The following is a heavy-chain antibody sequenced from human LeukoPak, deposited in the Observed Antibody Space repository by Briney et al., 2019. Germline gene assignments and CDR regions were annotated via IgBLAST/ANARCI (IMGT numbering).Heavy chain of an antibody. CDR3: AKCLRYFDWLLFVAEFDY. CDR1: GFTFSSYA. V-gene: IGHV3-23*01. D-gene: IGHD3-9*01. Sequence: GGSLRLSCAASGFTFSSYAMSWVRQAPGKGLEWVSAISGSGGSTYYADSVKGRFTISRHNSKNTLYLQMNSLRAEDTAVYYCAKCLRYFDWLLFVAEFDYWGQGTLVTVSS. J-gene: IGHJ4*02. CDR2: ISGSGGST.